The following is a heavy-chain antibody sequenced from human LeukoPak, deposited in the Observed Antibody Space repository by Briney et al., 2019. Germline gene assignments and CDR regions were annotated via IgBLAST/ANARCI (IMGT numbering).Heavy chain of an antibody. J-gene: IGHJ4*02. CDR3: AKSGPNTAMVLYYFDY. CDR2: ISGSGGST. V-gene: IGHV3-23*01. Sequence: GGSLRLSCTASGFTFSSSAMNWVRQAPGKGLEWVSVISGSGGSTYYADSVKGRFTISRDNSKNTLYLQMNSLSAEDTAVYYCAKSGPNTAMVLYYFDYWGQGTLVTVSS. D-gene: IGHD5-18*01. CDR1: GFTFSSSA.